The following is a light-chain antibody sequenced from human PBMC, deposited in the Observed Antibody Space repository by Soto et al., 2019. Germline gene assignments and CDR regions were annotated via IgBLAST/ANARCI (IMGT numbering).Light chain of an antibody. Sequence: VMTQSQDSLSVSPGERAAISRRASQSVSIDLAWYQQKPGQAPRLLIYATSSRATGIPDRFSGSGSGPDFTLTISRLEPEEFAVYYCQQYGRSPTFSQGTKVDIK. CDR3: QQYGRSPT. V-gene: IGKV3-20*01. CDR1: QSVSID. CDR2: ATS. J-gene: IGKJ1*01.